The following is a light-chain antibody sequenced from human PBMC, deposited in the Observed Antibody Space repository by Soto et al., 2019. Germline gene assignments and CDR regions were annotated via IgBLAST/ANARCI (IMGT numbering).Light chain of an antibody. J-gene: IGKJ1*01. CDR3: QQYNSYSRT. CDR2: KAS. CDR1: QSISSW. Sequence: DIQMTQSPSTLCASVGDRVTITCRASQSISSWLAWYQQKPGKAPKLLIYKASSLESGVPSRFSGSGSGTEFTHTISSLQPDDFATYYCQQYNSYSRTFGQGTKVDIK. V-gene: IGKV1-5*03.